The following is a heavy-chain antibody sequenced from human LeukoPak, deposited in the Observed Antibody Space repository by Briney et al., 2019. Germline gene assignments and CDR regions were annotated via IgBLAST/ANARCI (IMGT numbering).Heavy chain of an antibody. CDR1: GFTFSDYY. V-gene: IGHV3-11*04. D-gene: IGHD2-2*01. CDR3: ASAPTSRANRHAPDNWFDP. J-gene: IGHJ5*02. CDR2: ISSSGSTI. Sequence: GGSLRLSCAASGFTFSDYYMSWIRQAPGKGLEWVSYISSSGSTIYYADSVKGRFTISRDNAKNSLYLQMNSLRAEDTAVYYCASAPTSRANRHAPDNWFDPWGQGTLVTVSS.